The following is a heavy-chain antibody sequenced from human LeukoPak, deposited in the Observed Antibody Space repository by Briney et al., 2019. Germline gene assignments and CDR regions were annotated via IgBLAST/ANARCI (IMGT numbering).Heavy chain of an antibody. CDR3: ARDLPWYSSGCYGVALDY. D-gene: IGHD6-19*01. J-gene: IGHJ4*02. Sequence: GGSLRLSCAASGFTFSSYSMNWVRQAPGKGLEWVSSISSSSSYIYYADSVKGRFTISRDNAKNSLYLQMNSLRAEDTAVYYCARDLPWYSSGCYGVALDYWGQGTLVTVSS. CDR1: GFTFSSYS. V-gene: IGHV3-21*01. CDR2: ISSSSSYI.